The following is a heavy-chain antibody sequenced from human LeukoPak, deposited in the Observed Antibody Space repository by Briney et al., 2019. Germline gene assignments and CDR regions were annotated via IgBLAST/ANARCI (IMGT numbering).Heavy chain of an antibody. CDR2: ISAYSGNT. CDR3: ARDQGYCSGGSCYPNDY. Sequence: ASVKVSCKASGYTFTSYGISWVRQAPGQGLEWLGWISAYSGNTNYAQKLQGRVTMTTDTSATTVYMELRSLRSDDTAVYYCARDQGYCSGGSCYPNDYWGRGTLVTVSS. J-gene: IGHJ4*02. V-gene: IGHV1-18*01. CDR1: GYTFTSYG. D-gene: IGHD2-15*01.